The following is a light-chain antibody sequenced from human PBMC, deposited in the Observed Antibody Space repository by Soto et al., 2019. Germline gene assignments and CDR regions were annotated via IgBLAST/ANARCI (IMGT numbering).Light chain of an antibody. CDR3: QKYDSAPWT. Sequence: DIQMTQSPSSLYASVGDIVTITCRARQGISDYLAWYQQKPGKVPKLLIYAASTLQSGVPSRFSGSGSGTDFTLTISSLQPEDVATYYCQKYDSAPWTFGQGTKVEI. CDR2: AAS. CDR1: QGISDY. V-gene: IGKV1-27*01. J-gene: IGKJ1*01.